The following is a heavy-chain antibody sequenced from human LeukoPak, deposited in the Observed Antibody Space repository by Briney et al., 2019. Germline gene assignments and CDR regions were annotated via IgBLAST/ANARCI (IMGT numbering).Heavy chain of an antibody. D-gene: IGHD3-10*01. J-gene: IGHJ3*02. CDR2: IYSGGST. V-gene: IGHV3-66*01. CDR3: ARAKWFGELLGAFDI. CDR1: TFAFSSYA. Sequence: GGSLRLSCAASTFAFSSYAMTWVRQAPGKGLEWVSVIYSGGSTYYADSVKGRFTISRDNSKNTLYLQMNSLRAEDTAVYYCARAKWFGELLGAFDIWGQGTMVTVSS.